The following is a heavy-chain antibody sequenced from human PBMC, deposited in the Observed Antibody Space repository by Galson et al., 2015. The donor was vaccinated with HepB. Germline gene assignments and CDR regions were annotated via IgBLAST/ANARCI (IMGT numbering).Heavy chain of an antibody. J-gene: IGHJ4*02. V-gene: IGHV3-23*01. Sequence: SLRLSCAVSGLTFSSYAVSWVRQAPGKGLECVSTLSDKGDSIHYADSVKGRFTISRDKSKNTLYLQMNSLRAEDTAVCYCAKVRGGSSSFDYWGQGTLVTVSS. CDR3: AKVRGGSSSFDY. CDR2: LSDKGDSI. CDR1: GLTFSSYA. D-gene: IGHD1-26*01.